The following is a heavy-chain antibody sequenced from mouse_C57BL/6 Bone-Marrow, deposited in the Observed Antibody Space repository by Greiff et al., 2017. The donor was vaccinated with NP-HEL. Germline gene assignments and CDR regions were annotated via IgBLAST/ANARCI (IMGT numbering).Heavy chain of an antibody. CDR2: IHPNSGST. Sequence: QVQLQQPGAELVKPGASVKLSCKASGYTFTSYWMHWVKQRPGQGLEWIGMIHPNSGSTNYNEKCKSKATLTVDKSSSTAYMQLSSLTSEDSAVYYCARNYYGNYDFDYWGQGTTLTVSS. D-gene: IGHD2-1*01. V-gene: IGHV1-64*01. CDR3: ARNYYGNYDFDY. J-gene: IGHJ2*01. CDR1: GYTFTSYW.